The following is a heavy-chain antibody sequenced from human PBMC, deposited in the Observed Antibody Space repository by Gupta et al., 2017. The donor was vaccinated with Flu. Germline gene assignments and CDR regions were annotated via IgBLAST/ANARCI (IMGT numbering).Heavy chain of an antibody. CDR2: ISGSGGST. CDR3: AKGRLGTDWFDP. V-gene: IGHV3-23*01. Sequence: EVQLLESGGGLVQPGGSLRLSCAASGFTFSSYAMSWVRQAPGKGLGWVSAISGSGGSTYYADSVKGRFTISRDNSKNTLYLQMNSLRAEDTAVYYCAKGRLGTDWFDPWGQGTLVTVSS. CDR1: GFTFSSYA. D-gene: IGHD1-26*01. J-gene: IGHJ5*02.